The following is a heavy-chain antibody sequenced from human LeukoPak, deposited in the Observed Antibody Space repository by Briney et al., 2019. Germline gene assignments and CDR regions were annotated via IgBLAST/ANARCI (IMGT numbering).Heavy chain of an antibody. V-gene: IGHV1-2*02. D-gene: IGHD2-15*01. CDR3: ARVDIVDYYYYMDV. CDR2: IKPNSGGT. Sequence: GASVKVSCKASGYTFTGYYMHWVRQAPGQGLEWMGWIKPNSGGTNYAQKFQGRVTMTRDTSISTAYMELSRLRSDGTAVYYCARVDIVDYYYYMDVWGKGTTVTVSS. CDR1: GYTFTGYY. J-gene: IGHJ6*03.